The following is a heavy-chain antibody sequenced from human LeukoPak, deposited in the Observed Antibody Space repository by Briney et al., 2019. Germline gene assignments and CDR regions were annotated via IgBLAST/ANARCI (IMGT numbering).Heavy chain of an antibody. J-gene: IGHJ4*02. CDR1: GGTFRRFT. D-gene: IGHD4-17*01. CDR3: ARDMDDYGFDH. Sequence: ASVKVSCKASGGTFRRFTISWVRQAPGQGFEWMGGIIPIFGTANYAQKFQGRVTITADESTSTAYMELSSLRSEDTAVYYCARDMDDYGFDHWGQGTLVTVSS. V-gene: IGHV1-69*13. CDR2: IIPIFGTA.